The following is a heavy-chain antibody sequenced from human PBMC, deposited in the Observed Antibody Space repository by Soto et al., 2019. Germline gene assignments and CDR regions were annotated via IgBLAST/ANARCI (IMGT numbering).Heavy chain of an antibody. CDR3: ARVTYSSSWYYYYYGMDV. D-gene: IGHD6-13*01. CDR2: IIPIFGTA. J-gene: IGHJ6*02. CDR1: GGTFSSYA. Sequence: QVQLVQSGAEVKKPGSSVKVSCKASGGTFSSYAISWVRQAPGQGLEWMGGIIPIFGTANYAQKFQGRVTSTADESTSTAYMELSSLRSEDTAVYYCARVTYSSSWYYYYYGMDVWGQGTTVTVSS. V-gene: IGHV1-69*12.